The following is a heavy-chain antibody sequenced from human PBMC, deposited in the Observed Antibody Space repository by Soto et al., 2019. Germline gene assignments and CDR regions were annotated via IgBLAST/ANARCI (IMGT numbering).Heavy chain of an antibody. J-gene: IGHJ3*02. Sequence: QVQLVQSGAEVKKPGSSVKVSCKASGGTFNSYTISWVRQAPGQGLEWMGRIVPIFDIAKYAQKFQGRVTITADKSTRTAYMELSSLRSEDTAVYYCARGAFGGQKQLVRYGFDIWGQGTMVTVSS. D-gene: IGHD6-13*01. CDR2: IVPIFDIA. V-gene: IGHV1-69*02. CDR3: ARGAFGGQKQLVRYGFDI. CDR1: GGTFNSYT.